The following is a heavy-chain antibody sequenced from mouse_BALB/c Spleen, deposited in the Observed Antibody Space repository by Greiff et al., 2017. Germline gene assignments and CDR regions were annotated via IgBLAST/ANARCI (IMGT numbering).Heavy chain of an antibody. CDR3: ARGPSTTGYAMDY. V-gene: IGHV14-1*02. J-gene: IGHJ4*01. CDR1: GFNIKDYS. Sequence: EVQLQQSGAELVRPGALVKLSCKASGFNIKDYSMHWVKQRPEQGLEWIGWIDPENGNTIYDPKFQGKASITADTSSNTAYLQLSSLTSEDTAVYYCARGPSTTGYAMDYWGQGTSVTVSS. D-gene: IGHD2-10*02. CDR2: IDPENGNT.